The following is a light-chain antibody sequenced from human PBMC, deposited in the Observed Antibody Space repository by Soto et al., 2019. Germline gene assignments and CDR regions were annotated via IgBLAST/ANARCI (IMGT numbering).Light chain of an antibody. J-gene: IGLJ1*01. CDR2: DVS. V-gene: IGLV2-14*03. Sequence: SVLTQPASVSGSPGPSITISCTGNTSDVGSYNYVSWYQQHPGKAPKLMIYDVSNRPSGVSNRFSGSKSGNTASLTISGLQAEDEADYYCSSYTSSSTYVFGTGTKVTV. CDR1: TSDVGSYNY. CDR3: SSYTSSSTYV.